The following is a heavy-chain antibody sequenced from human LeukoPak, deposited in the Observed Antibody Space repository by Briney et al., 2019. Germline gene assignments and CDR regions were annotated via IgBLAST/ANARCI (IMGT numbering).Heavy chain of an antibody. D-gene: IGHD6-19*01. CDR3: AKGGAVADFFDY. Sequence: GRSLRLSCAASGFTFDDYVMHWVRQAPGKGLEWVSCISWNSGSIGYADSVKGRFTISRDNAKNSLYLQMNSLRAEDMALYYCAKGGAVADFFDYWGQGTLVTVSS. J-gene: IGHJ4*02. CDR2: ISWNSGSI. V-gene: IGHV3-9*03. CDR1: GFTFDDYV.